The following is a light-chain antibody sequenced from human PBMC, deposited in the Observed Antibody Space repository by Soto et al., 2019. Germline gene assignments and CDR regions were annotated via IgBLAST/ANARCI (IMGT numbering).Light chain of an antibody. CDR3: RQRYSTLA. CDR2: AAS. CDR1: QSITRY. V-gene: IGKV1-39*01. J-gene: IGKJ4*01. Sequence: DIQMSQSLSSLSASVGDRVTITCRASQSITRYLLWYQQKPGKAPKLRSYAASSLQSVVPSRFSGSGSGTDFPLTISIQEPEDYGTYYCRQRYSTLACDGGTNPEFK.